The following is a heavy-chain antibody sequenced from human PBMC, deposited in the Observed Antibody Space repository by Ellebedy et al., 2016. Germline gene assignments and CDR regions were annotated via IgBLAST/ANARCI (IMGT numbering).Heavy chain of an antibody. V-gene: IGHV1-3*01. CDR3: ARVSYGTIVVVITPDY. J-gene: IGHJ4*02. D-gene: IGHD3-22*01. Sequence: ASVKVSCXASGYTFTSYAMHWVRQAPGQRLEWMGWINAGNGNTKYSQKFQGRVTITRDTSASTAYMELSSLRSEDTAVYYCARVSYGTIVVVITPDYWGQGTLVTVSS. CDR2: INAGNGNT. CDR1: GYTFTSYA.